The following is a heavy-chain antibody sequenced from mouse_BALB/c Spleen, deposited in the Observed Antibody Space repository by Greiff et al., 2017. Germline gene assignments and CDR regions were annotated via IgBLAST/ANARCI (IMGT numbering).Heavy chain of an antibody. D-gene: IGHD4-1*01. CDR2: ISSGSSTI. V-gene: IGHV5-17*02. J-gene: IGHJ4*01. CDR1: GFTFSSFG. CDR3: ARSRLGRDAMDY. Sequence: EVKVVESGGGLVQPGGSRKLSCAASGFTFSSFGMHWVRQAPEKGLEWVAYISSGSSTIYYADTVKGRFTLSRDNPKNTLFLQMTSLRSEDTAMYYCARSRLGRDAMDYWGQGTAVTVSS.